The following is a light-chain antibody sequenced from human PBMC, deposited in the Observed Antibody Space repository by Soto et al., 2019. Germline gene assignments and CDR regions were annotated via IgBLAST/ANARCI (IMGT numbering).Light chain of an antibody. CDR3: QQYNNWPPA. V-gene: IGKV3-15*01. CDR2: GAS. J-gene: IGKJ1*01. CDR1: QSVSGN. Sequence: EIVMAQSPATLSVSPGERATLSCRASQSVSGNLAWYQQKPGQAPRLLIYGASTRATGIPARFSGSGSGTEFTLTITRLQSEDFAVYYCQQYNNWPPAFGQGTKVEIK.